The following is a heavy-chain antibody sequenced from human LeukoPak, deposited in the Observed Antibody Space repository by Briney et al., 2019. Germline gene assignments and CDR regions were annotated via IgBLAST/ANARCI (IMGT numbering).Heavy chain of an antibody. CDR1: GYSFTSYW. CDR3: ATYYYDSSGYQPGGYFDY. Sequence: GESLKISCKGSGYSFTSYWISWVRQTPGKGLEWMGSIDPSDSYTNYSPSFQGHATISADKSISTAYLQWSSLKASDTAMYYCATYYYDSSGYQPGGYFDYWGQGTLVTVSS. J-gene: IGHJ4*02. D-gene: IGHD3-22*01. CDR2: IDPSDSYT. V-gene: IGHV5-10-1*01.